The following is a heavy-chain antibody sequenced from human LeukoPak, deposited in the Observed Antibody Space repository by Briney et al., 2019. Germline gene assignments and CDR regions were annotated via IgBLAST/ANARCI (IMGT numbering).Heavy chain of an antibody. Sequence: PSETLSLTCAVYGVSFSGYYWSWIRQPPGKGLEWIGEINHSGSTNYNPSLKSRVTISVDTSKNQFSLKLSSVTAADTAVYYCARRGFDYWGQGTLVTVSS. CDR2: INHSGST. CDR1: GVSFSGYY. J-gene: IGHJ4*02. V-gene: IGHV4-34*01. CDR3: ARRGFDY.